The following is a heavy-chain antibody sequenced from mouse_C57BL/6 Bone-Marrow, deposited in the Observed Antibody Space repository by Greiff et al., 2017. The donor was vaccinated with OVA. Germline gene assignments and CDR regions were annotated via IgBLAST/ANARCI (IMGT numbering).Heavy chain of an antibody. CDR1: GYTFTSYW. Sequence: VQLQQSGAELVKPGASVKLSCKASGYTFTSYWMHWVKQRPGQGLEWIGMIHPNSGSTNYNEKFKSKATLTVAKSSSTADMQLISLTSADSAVDYGARRTTVVATEAMDYWGQGTSVTVSS. V-gene: IGHV1-64*01. CDR2: IHPNSGST. J-gene: IGHJ4*01. CDR3: ARRTTVVATEAMDY. D-gene: IGHD1-1*01.